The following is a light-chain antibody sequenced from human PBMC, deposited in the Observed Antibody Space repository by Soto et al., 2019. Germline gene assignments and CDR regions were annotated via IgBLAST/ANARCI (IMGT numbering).Light chain of an antibody. Sequence: DIQLTQSPSFLSASVGDRVTITCRASQGISSYLAWYQQKPGKAPKLLIYAASTLLSGVPSRFSSSGSGTEFTLTISSLQPEDFATYYCQHLNSFPFTFGGGTKVEIK. CDR3: QHLNSFPFT. J-gene: IGKJ4*01. V-gene: IGKV1-9*01. CDR1: QGISSY. CDR2: AAS.